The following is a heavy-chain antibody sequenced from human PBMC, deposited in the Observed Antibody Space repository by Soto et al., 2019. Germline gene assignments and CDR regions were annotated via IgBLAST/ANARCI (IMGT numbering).Heavy chain of an antibody. V-gene: IGHV4-39*01. CDR1: GGSTTSSGYY. J-gene: IGHJ5*02. Sequence: SETLSLTCSVSGGSTTSSGYYWGWIRQPPGKGLEWIGSIYYSGSTYYNPSLKSRVTISVDTSKNQFSLKLSSVTAADTAVFYCARHRARNWFDPWGQGTLVTVSS. CDR3: ARHRARNWFDP. CDR2: IYYSGST. D-gene: IGHD6-6*01.